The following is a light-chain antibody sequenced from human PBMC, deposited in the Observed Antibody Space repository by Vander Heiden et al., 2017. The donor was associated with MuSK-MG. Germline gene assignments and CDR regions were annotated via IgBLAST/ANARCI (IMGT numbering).Light chain of an antibody. V-gene: IGKV1-39*01. CDR2: AAS. CDR3: QQSDSTPST. J-gene: IGKJ2*01. CDR1: QTISNY. Sequence: DIQMTQSPSSLSASVGDRVTITRRASQTISNYLNWYQQTPGKAPKLLIYAASSLQSGVPSRFSGSGSGTQFTLTVSRLQPADFATYYCQQSDSTPSTFGPWTKLEIK.